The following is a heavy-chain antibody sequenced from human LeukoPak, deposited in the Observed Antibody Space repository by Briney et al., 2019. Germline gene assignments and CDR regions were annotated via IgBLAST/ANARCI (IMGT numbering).Heavy chain of an antibody. J-gene: IGHJ4*02. Sequence: GGSLRPSCAASGFTFSSYSMNWVRQAPGKGLEWVSSISSSSSYIYYADSVKGRFTISRDNAKNSLYLQMNSLRAEDTAVYYCASEGYDFWSGYYRGSAYWGQGTLVTVSS. V-gene: IGHV3-21*01. D-gene: IGHD3-3*01. CDR3: ASEGYDFWSGYYRGSAY. CDR2: ISSSSSYI. CDR1: GFTFSSYS.